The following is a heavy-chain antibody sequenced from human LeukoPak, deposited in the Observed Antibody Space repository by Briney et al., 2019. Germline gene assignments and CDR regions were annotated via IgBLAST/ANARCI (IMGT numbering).Heavy chain of an antibody. V-gene: IGHV3-48*02. J-gene: IGHJ4*02. CDR3: ARGPHYDYVWGSYRPYYFGY. D-gene: IGHD3-16*02. CDR1: GFPFSSYS. CDR2: ISSSSSSI. Sequence: GGSLRLSCAASGFPFSSYSMNWVRQAPGKGLEWVSYISSSSSSIYYADSVKGRFTISRDNAKNSLYLQMNSLRDEDTAVYYCARGPHYDYVWGSYRPYYFGYWGQGTLVTVSS.